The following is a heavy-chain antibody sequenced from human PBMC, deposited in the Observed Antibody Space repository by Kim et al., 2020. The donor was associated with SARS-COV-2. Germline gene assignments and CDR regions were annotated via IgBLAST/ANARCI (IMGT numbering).Heavy chain of an antibody. CDR3: AKDSRVGSSTSCFDY. J-gene: IGHJ4*02. V-gene: IGHV3-23*01. CDR1: GFTFSSYA. Sequence: GGSLRLSCAASGFTFSSYAMSWVRQAPGKGLEWVSAISGSGGSTYYADSVKGRFTISRDNSKNTLYLQMNSLRAEDTAVYYCAKDSRVGSSTSCFDYWGQGTLVTVSS. D-gene: IGHD2-2*01. CDR2: ISGSGGST.